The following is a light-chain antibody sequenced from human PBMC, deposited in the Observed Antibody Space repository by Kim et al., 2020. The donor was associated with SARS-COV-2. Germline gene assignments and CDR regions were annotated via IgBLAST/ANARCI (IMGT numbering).Light chain of an antibody. V-gene: IGLV4-69*01. CDR2: LKSDGSH. Sequence: QLVLTQSPSASASLGASVKLTCTLSRGHSSYAIAWHQQQPGKGPRFLMQLKSDGSHTKGDGIPDRFSGSSYGAERYLTISSLQSEDEADYYCQTWSTDIRVFGGGTQVTVL. CDR1: RGHSSYA. J-gene: IGLJ3*02. CDR3: QTWSTDIRV.